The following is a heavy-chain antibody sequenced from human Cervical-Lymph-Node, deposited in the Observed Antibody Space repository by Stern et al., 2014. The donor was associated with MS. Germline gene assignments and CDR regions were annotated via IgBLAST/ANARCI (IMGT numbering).Heavy chain of an antibody. J-gene: IGHJ4*02. CDR3: AHRREFAAAAVEYFDS. CDR1: GFSLTTNGVG. D-gene: IGHD6-13*01. CDR2: IYWDDDK. V-gene: IGHV2-5*02. Sequence: QVTLRESGPTLVKPRQTLTLTCTVSGFSLTTNGVGVGWIRQPPGKDLEWLALIYWDDDKRYRPSLNSRLTITRDTSKNQVVLKLTDMDHVDTGTYYCAHRREFAAAAVEYFDSWGQGALVTVSS.